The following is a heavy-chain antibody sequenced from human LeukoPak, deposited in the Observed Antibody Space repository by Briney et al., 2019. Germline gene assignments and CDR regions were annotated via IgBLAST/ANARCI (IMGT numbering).Heavy chain of an antibody. D-gene: IGHD6-13*01. J-gene: IGHJ5*02. CDR3: ARGDRGSIDP. CDR2: INHSGST. CDR1: AGSINSGDYY. Sequence: PSQTLSLTCTVSAGSINSGDYYWRWIRQPPGKGLEWIGEINHSGSTNYNPSLKSRVTISVDTSKNQFSLKLSSVTAADTAVYYCARGDRGSIDPWGQGTLVTVSS. V-gene: IGHV4-30-4*08.